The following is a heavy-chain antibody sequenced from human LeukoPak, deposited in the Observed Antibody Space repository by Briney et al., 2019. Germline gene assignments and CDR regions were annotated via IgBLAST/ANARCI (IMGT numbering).Heavy chain of an antibody. CDR3: ARALYSSGWYVIDY. V-gene: IGHV1-18*01. D-gene: IGHD6-19*01. Sequence: ASVKVSCKASGYTFTSYGISWVRQAPGQGLEWMGWISAYNGNTNYAQKLQGRVTMTTDTSTSTAYMELRSLRSDDTAVYYCARALYSSGWYVIDYWGQGTLVTVSS. CDR2: ISAYNGNT. CDR1: GYTFTSYG. J-gene: IGHJ4*02.